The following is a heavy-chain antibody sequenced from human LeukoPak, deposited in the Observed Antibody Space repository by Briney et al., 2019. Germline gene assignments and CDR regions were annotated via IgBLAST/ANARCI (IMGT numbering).Heavy chain of an antibody. Sequence: PGGSLRLSCAASGFTFTDYYLSWIRQAPGKGLEWVAYISSSGSLMYYAHSVKGRFTISRDNAENLVYLQMNRLRAEDTAVYYCGGEPYGTSSDRLDYEGQGTLVTVSS. J-gene: IGHJ4*02. D-gene: IGHD6-6*01. CDR2: ISSSGSLM. V-gene: IGHV3-11*04. CDR3: GGEPYGTSSDRLDY. CDR1: GFTFTDYY.